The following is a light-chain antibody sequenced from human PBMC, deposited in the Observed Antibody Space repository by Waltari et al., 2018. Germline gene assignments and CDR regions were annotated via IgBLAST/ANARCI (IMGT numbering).Light chain of an antibody. CDR1: QSVSSN. Sequence: EIVLTQSPATLSLSPGERATLSCRASQSVSSNLAWYQQKRGQAPRLLISGTSNRATGIPDRFSGSGSGTDFTLTISSLEPEDFAVYYCQQYSNWPLTFGGGTKVEIK. CDR3: QQYSNWPLT. CDR2: GTS. J-gene: IGKJ4*01. V-gene: IGKV3-15*01.